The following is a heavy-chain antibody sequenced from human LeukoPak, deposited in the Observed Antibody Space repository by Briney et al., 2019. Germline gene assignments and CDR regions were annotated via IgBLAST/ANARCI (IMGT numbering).Heavy chain of an antibody. D-gene: IGHD6-6*01. CDR3: AREDSSSSSSWESVNYYFDY. J-gene: IGHJ4*02. CDR1: GYTFTDYY. V-gene: IGHV1-2*02. Sequence: ASVKVSCKASGYTFTDYYIHWVRQAPGQGLEWMGWINPNSGGTNYAQKFQGRVTMTRDTSISTAYMELNRLTSDDTAVYYCAREDSSSSSSWESVNYYFDYWGQGTLVTVSS. CDR2: INPNSGGT.